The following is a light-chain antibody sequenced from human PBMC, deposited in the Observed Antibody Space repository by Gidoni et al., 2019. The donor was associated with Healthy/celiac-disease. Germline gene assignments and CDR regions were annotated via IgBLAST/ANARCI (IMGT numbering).Light chain of an antibody. J-gene: IGLJ3*02. V-gene: IGLV3-1*01. Sequence: SYELTQPTSVSVSPGQTASSTCSGDKLGDTYACWYQQKTGQSPVLVIYQDSKRPSVIPERFSGSNAGNTATLTIRGTQAMDEADYYCQAWDSSAWVFGGGTKLTVL. CDR3: QAWDSSAWV. CDR1: KLGDTY. CDR2: QDS.